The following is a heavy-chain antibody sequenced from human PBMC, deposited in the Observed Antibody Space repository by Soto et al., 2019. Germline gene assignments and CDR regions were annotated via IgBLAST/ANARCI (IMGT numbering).Heavy chain of an antibody. Sequence: QVQLVQSGAEVKKPGASVKVSCKASGYTFTSYYMHWVRQVPGQGLEWMGIINPSGGSTSYAQKLQGRVTMTSDTSTSTDYMELSSLRSEDTAVYYCAREVWIQLWLQSSYGMDVWGQGTTVTVSS. J-gene: IGHJ6*02. CDR2: INPSGGST. D-gene: IGHD5-18*01. CDR3: AREVWIQLWLQSSYGMDV. CDR1: GYTFTSYY. V-gene: IGHV1-46*04.